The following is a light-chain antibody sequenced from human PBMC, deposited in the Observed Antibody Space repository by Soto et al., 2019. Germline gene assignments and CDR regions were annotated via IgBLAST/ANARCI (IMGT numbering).Light chain of an antibody. CDR3: QQYNSYSEA. V-gene: IGKV1-5*01. J-gene: IGKJ1*01. Sequence: DIQMTQAPSSLSASVGDRVTITWRASQSISSWLAWYQQKPGKAPKLLIFDAFSLESGVPSRFSGSRSGTEFTLTISSLQPDDYATYYCQQYNSYSEAFGQGTKVDIK. CDR2: DAF. CDR1: QSISSW.